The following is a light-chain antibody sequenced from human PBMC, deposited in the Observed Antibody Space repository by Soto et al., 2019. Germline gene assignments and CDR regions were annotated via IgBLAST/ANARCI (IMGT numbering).Light chain of an antibody. Sequence: EIVLTQSPGTLSLSPGERDTLSCRASQSVSSNYLAWYQQKPGQAPRLLIYGASSRATGIPDRFSGSGSGTDFTLTISRLEPEDFAVYYCQQYGSSPSTFGPGTKVDIK. CDR1: QSVSSNY. CDR2: GAS. CDR3: QQYGSSPST. J-gene: IGKJ3*01. V-gene: IGKV3-20*01.